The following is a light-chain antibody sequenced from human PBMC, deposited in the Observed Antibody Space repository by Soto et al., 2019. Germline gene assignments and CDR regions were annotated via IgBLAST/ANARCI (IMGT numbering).Light chain of an antibody. CDR2: HAS. V-gene: IGKV1-13*02. Sequence: AIQLTQSPSSLSASVGDRVIITCRASQDIGSDLAWYQQKPGTAPKVLIYHASNLQSGVPSRFSGSGSGTEFTLTISSLQPDDFATYYCQQYNSYSFGQGTKVDIK. CDR3: QQYNSYS. CDR1: QDIGSD. J-gene: IGKJ1*01.